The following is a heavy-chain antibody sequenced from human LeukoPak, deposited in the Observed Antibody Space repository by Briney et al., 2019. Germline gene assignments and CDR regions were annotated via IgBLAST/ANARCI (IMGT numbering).Heavy chain of an antibody. V-gene: IGHV4-39*02. D-gene: IGHD3-10*01. Sequence: SETLSLTCSVSGDSIKNTNYYWAWIRQPPGKGLEWIGTVSYRGDTFYNPSLEGRLTMSLDTTKKHFSMRLSSVTAADTAVYYCAAVQLWFGELIDGFLDVWGKGTTVSISS. J-gene: IGHJ6*04. CDR2: VSYRGDT. CDR1: GDSIKNTNYY. CDR3: AAVQLWFGELIDGFLDV.